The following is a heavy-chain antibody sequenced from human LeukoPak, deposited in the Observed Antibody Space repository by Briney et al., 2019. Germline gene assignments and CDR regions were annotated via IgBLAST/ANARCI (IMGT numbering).Heavy chain of an antibody. J-gene: IGHJ5*02. V-gene: IGHV4-59*08. CDR1: GGSISSYY. Sequence: SETLSLTCTVSGGSISSYYWSWIRQPPGKGLEWIGYIDYSGSTNYNPSLKSRVTISVDTSKNQFSLKLSSVTAADTAVYYCARLVLKDWFDPWGQGTLVTVSS. CDR2: IDYSGST. CDR3: ARLVLKDWFDP.